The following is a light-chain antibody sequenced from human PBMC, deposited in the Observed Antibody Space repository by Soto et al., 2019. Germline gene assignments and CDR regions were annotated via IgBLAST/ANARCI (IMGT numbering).Light chain of an antibody. CDR2: DAS. Sequence: EIVLTQSPATLSLSPGERATLSCRASQSVSSYLAWYQQKPGQAPRLLIYDASNRATGIPARFSGSGSGTDFTLTISSLEPEDFAVYYCQQRSNWPPFGQGTRLRL. J-gene: IGKJ5*01. V-gene: IGKV3-11*01. CDR3: QQRSNWPP. CDR1: QSVSSY.